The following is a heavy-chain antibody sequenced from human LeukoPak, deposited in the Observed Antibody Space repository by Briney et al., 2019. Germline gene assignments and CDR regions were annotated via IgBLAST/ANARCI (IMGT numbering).Heavy chain of an antibody. J-gene: IGHJ3*02. V-gene: IGHV4-39*01. CDR3: ASDFEGGYDSSIDAFDI. CDR2: IYCSGST. CDR1: GCSISSSRYY. D-gene: IGHD3-22*01. Sequence: PSETLSLTCTVSGCSISSSRYYWGWIRQPPGQELVWIVSIYCSGSTYYNPRFKSRVSISVETSKNQLSLKLSSVTAADKAVYYCASDFEGGYDSSIDAFDIWGQGTMVTVSS.